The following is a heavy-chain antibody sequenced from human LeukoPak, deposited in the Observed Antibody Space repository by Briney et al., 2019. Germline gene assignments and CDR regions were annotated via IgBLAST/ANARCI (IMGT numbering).Heavy chain of an antibody. J-gene: IGHJ4*02. Sequence: SETLSLTCTVSGGSISSSTYYWGWIRQPPGKGLEWIGSIYYSGSTYYNPSLKSRVTISIDTSKNQFSLKLSSVTAADTAVYYCARARVTIFGVVIMVDYWGQGTLVTVSS. CDR3: ARARVTIFGVVIMVDY. CDR2: IYYSGST. V-gene: IGHV4-39*07. CDR1: GGSISSSTYY. D-gene: IGHD3-3*01.